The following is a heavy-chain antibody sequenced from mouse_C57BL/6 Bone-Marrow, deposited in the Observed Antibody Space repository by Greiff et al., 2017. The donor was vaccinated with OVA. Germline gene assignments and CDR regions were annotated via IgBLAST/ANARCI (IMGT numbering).Heavy chain of an antibody. CDR2: IDPSDSYT. V-gene: IGHV1-59*01. CDR3: ARALDYGSLAWFAY. D-gene: IGHD1-1*01. Sequence: QVQLQQPGAELVRPGTSVKLSCKASGYTFTSYWMHWVKQRPGQGLEWIGVIDPSDSYTNYNQKFKGKATLTVDTSPSTSYMQRSSLTSEDSAVYYCARALDYGSLAWFAYWGQGTLVTVSA. CDR1: GYTFTSYW. J-gene: IGHJ3*01.